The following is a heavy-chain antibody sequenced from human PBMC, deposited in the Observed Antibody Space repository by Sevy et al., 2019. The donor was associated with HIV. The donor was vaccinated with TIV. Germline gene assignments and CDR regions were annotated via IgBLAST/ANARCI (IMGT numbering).Heavy chain of an antibody. CDR1: GFTFSSYW. CDR2: IKEDGSVK. D-gene: IGHD4-17*01. V-gene: IGHV3-7*01. Sequence: GGSLRLSCEASGFTFSSYWMSWVRQAPGKGLEWVANIKEDGSVKYYVESVKGRFTISRDDSKNTVYLHMRGLRSEDTAVYFCAKDHAVTTEWVVFDSWGQGTLVTVSS. J-gene: IGHJ4*02. CDR3: AKDHAVTTEWVVFDS.